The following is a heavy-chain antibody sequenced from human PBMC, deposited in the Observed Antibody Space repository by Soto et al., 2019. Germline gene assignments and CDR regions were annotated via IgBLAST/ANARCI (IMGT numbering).Heavy chain of an antibody. V-gene: IGHV1-69*08. CDR3: ARDSGSSWYEAIDY. D-gene: IGHD6-13*01. CDR2: IIPILGIA. J-gene: IGHJ4*02. CDR1: GGTFSSYT. Sequence: QVQLVQSGAEVKKPGSSVKVSCKASGGTFSSYTISWVRQAPGQGLEWMGRIIPILGIANYAQKFQGRVTMTADKSTSTAYMELSSLRSEDTAVYYCARDSGSSWYEAIDYWGQGTLVTVSS.